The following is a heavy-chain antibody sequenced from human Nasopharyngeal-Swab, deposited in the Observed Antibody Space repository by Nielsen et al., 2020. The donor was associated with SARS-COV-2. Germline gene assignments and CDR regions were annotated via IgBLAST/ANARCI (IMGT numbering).Heavy chain of an antibody. CDR2: ITGNGDTT. J-gene: IGHJ4*02. V-gene: IGHV3-23*01. CDR1: GFTFSSYS. CDR3: VKHQGSSSDQ. Sequence: GESLKISCAASGFTFSSYSMSWLRQAPGKGLEWVSTITGNGDTTDYADSVRGRFTISRDNAKNTLYLQMNSLRVEDTAVYYCVKHQGSSSDQWGQGTLVTVSS.